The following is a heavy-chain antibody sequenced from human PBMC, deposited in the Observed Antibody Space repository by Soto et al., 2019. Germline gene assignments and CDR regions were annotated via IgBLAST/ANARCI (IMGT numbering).Heavy chain of an antibody. CDR3: AREIAAAGYYYYYGMDV. CDR2: INPNSGGT. CDR1: GYTFTGYY. J-gene: IGHJ6*02. Sequence: GASVKVSCKASGYTFTGYYMHWVRQAPGQGLEWMGWINPNSGGTNYAQKFQGWVTMTRDTSISTAYMELSRLRSDDTAVYYCAREIAAAGYYYYYGMDVWGQGTTVTVSS. D-gene: IGHD6-13*01. V-gene: IGHV1-2*04.